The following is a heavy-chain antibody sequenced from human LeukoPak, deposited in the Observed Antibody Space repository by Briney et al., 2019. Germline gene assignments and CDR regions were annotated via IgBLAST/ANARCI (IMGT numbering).Heavy chain of an antibody. CDR1: GYTFTGYY. D-gene: IGHD5-18*01. J-gene: IGHJ4*02. Sequence: ASVKVSCKASGYTFTGYYMHWVRQAPGQGLEWMGWINPNSGVTNYAQKFQGRVTMTRDTSISSAYMELSRLRPDDTAVYYCGRGTRRGYSFGIEYWGQGTLVTVSS. V-gene: IGHV1-2*02. CDR2: INPNSGVT. CDR3: GRGTRRGYSFGIEY.